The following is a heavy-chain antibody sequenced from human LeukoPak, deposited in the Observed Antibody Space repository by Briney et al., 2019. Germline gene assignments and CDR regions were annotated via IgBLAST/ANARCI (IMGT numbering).Heavy chain of an antibody. CDR3: ASGAVTEIPWYFDL. D-gene: IGHD4-17*01. CDR1: GGTFSSYA. Sequence: GASVKVSCKASGGTFSSYAISWVRQAPGQGLEWMGGIIPIFGTANYAQKFQGRVTITTDESTSTAYMELSSLRSEDTAVYYCASGAVTEIPWYFDLWGRGTLVTVSS. CDR2: IIPIFGTA. V-gene: IGHV1-69*05. J-gene: IGHJ2*01.